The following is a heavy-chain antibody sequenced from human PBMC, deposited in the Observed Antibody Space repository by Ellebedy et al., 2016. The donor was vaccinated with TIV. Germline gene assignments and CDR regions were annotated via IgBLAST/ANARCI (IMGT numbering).Heavy chain of an antibody. Sequence: SETLSLXCTVSGYSISSGYYWGWIRQPPGKGLEWIGSIYHSGSTYYNPSLKSRVTISVDTSKNQFSLKLSSVTAADTAVYYCARGDHQWLDTLALDYWGQGTLVTVSS. J-gene: IGHJ4*02. D-gene: IGHD6-19*01. V-gene: IGHV4-38-2*02. CDR1: GYSISSGYY. CDR3: ARGDHQWLDTLALDY. CDR2: IYHSGST.